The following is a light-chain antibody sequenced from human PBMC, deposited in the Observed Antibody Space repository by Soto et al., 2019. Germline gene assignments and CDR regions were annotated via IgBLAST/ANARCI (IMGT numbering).Light chain of an antibody. CDR3: SSYAGSYILGV. CDR1: SSDVGGYNF. Sequence: QSALTQPASVSGSPGQSITISCTGTSSDVGGYNFVSWYQQHPGEAPKLIIYEVTNRPSGLFNRFSGSKSGNTASLTISGLQTEDEADYYCSSYAGSYILGVFGGGTKVTVL. J-gene: IGLJ3*02. V-gene: IGLV2-14*01. CDR2: EVT.